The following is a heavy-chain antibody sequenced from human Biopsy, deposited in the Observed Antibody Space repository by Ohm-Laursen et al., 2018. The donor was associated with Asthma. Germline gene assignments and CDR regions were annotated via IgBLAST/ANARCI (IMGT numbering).Heavy chain of an antibody. CDR1: GFTFSDYD. CDR3: ARGDSSNWSHYYFDY. CDR2: IWYGGGYK. J-gene: IGHJ4*02. V-gene: IGHV3-33*08. Sequence: SLRLSCAASGFTFSDYDMHWVRQAPGKGLEWVAVIWYGGGYKDNADSVKGRFTISRDNSKNMLYLQMNSLRAEDTAVYYCARGDSSNWSHYYFDYWGQGTLVTVSS. D-gene: IGHD3-22*01.